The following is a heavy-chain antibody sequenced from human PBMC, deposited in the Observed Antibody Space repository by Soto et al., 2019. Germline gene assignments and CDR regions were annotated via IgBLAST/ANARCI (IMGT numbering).Heavy chain of an antibody. J-gene: IGHJ4*02. CDR2: ISYDGSNK. D-gene: IGHD1-20*01. Sequence: QVQLVESGGGVVQPGRSLRLSCAASGFTFSSYAMHWVRQAPGKGLEWVAVISYDGSNKYYADSVKGRFTISRDNSKNTLYLQMNSLRAEDTAVYYCARGYGPNAYYFDYWGQGTLVTVSS. CDR1: GFTFSSYA. V-gene: IGHV3-30-3*01. CDR3: ARGYGPNAYYFDY.